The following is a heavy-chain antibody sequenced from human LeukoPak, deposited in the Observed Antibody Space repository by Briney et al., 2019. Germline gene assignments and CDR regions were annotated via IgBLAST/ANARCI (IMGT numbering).Heavy chain of an antibody. D-gene: IGHD6-19*01. V-gene: IGHV3-23*01. Sequence: PGGSLRLSCAASGFTFSSYTMSWVRQAPGKGLEWVSGLSGSGITTYYADSVEGRFTISRDNSKNTLYLQMNSLRAEDTAVYYCAKGEYSSGWSSLDYWGQGTLVTVSS. CDR2: LSGSGITT. CDR1: GFTFSSYT. J-gene: IGHJ4*02. CDR3: AKGEYSSGWSSLDY.